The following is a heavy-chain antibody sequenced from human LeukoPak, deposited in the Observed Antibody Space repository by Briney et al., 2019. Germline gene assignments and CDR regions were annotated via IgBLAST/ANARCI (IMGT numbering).Heavy chain of an antibody. CDR1: GFTFSNYW. CDR2: IYYHGTGA. CDR3: ARDEGGAARPLDY. D-gene: IGHD6-6*01. V-gene: IGHV3-74*03. Sequence: PGGSLRLSCVASGFTFSNYWMQWVRQAPGKGLVLASRIYYHGTGAAYADSVKGRITISRDNAKNTLYLQMNSLRGEDTAVYYCARDEGGAARPLDYWGQGTLVTVSS. J-gene: IGHJ4*02.